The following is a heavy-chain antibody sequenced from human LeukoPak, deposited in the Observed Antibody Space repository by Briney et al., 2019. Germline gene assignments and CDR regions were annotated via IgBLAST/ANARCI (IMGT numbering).Heavy chain of an antibody. Sequence: ASVKVSCKASGYTFTGYYMHWVRQAPGQGLEWMGWINPNSGGTNYAQKFQGRVTMTRDTSISTAYMELSRLRSDDTAVYYCARPIVGYCSSTSCYTVSYYYYGMDVWGQGTTVTVSS. J-gene: IGHJ6*02. CDR3: ARPIVGYCSSTSCYTVSYYYYGMDV. D-gene: IGHD2-2*02. CDR2: INPNSGGT. CDR1: GYTFTGYY. V-gene: IGHV1-2*02.